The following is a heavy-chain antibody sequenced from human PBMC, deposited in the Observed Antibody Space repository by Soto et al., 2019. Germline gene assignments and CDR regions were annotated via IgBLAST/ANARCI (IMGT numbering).Heavy chain of an antibody. CDR1: GGSISSGGYY. J-gene: IGHJ4*02. V-gene: IGHV4-31*03. Sequence: PSETLSLTCTVSGGSISSGGYYWSWIRQHPGKGLERIGYIYYSGSTYYNPSLKSRVTISVDTSKNQFSLKLSSVTAADTAVYYCARGLGSGRFFDYWGQGTLDTVSS. CDR2: IYYSGST. CDR3: ARGLGSGRFFDY. D-gene: IGHD2-15*01.